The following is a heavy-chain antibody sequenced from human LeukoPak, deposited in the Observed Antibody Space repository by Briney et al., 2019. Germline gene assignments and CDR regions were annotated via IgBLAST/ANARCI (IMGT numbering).Heavy chain of an antibody. CDR3: ARASNYYYCGMDV. Sequence: SETLSLTCTVSGGSVSSGSYYWSWIRQPPGKGLEWIGYIYYSGSTNYNPSLKSRVTISVDTSKNQFSLKLSSVTAADTAVYYWARASNYYYCGMDVWGQGTTVTVSS. V-gene: IGHV4-61*01. CDR1: GGSVSSGSYY. J-gene: IGHJ6*02. CDR2: IYYSGST.